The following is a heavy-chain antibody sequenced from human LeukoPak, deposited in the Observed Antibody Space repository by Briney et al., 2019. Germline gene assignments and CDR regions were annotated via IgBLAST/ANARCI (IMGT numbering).Heavy chain of an antibody. CDR3: ARDHYDFWSGYYLDY. Sequence: SETLSLTCTVSGGSISSSSYYWGWIRQPPGKGLEWIGSIYYSGSTYYNPSLKSRVTISVDTSRNQFSLKLSSVTAADTAVYYCARDHYDFWSGYYLDYWGQGTLVTVSS. CDR1: GGSISSSSYY. J-gene: IGHJ4*02. V-gene: IGHV4-39*07. D-gene: IGHD3-3*01. CDR2: IYYSGST.